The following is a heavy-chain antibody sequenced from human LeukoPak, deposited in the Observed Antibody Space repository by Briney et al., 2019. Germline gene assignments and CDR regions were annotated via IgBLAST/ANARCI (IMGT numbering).Heavy chain of an antibody. V-gene: IGHV3-7*01. J-gene: IGHJ4*02. CDR3: ARRRSKDY. Sequence: GGSLRLSCAGSGFTFSGYWMSWVRQAPGKGLEWVANIKYDGSEKYYVDSVKGRFTISRDNAKNSLYLQMNSLRVEDTAVYYCARRRSKDYWGQGTLVTVSS. CDR1: GFTFSGYW. CDR2: IKYDGSEK. D-gene: IGHD3-10*01.